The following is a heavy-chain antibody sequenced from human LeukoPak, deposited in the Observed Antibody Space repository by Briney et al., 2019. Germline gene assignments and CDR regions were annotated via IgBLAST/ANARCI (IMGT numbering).Heavy chain of an antibody. CDR1: GFTISTYW. CDR2: INQDGSKK. CDR3: ARAVAAADSY. Sequence: GRSLRLSCTASGFTISTYWMSWVRQAPGKGLEWVANINQDGSKKYYVDSVKGRFTISRDNVKNSVYLQMNSLRAEDTAVYSCARAVAAADSYWGRGTLVTVSS. D-gene: IGHD6-13*01. J-gene: IGHJ4*02. V-gene: IGHV3-7*04.